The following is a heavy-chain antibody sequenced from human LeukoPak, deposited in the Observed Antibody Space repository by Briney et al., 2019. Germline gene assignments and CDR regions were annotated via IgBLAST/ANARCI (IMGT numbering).Heavy chain of an antibody. CDR2: IGTSSTTI. D-gene: IGHD6-25*01. CDR1: AFRFSSFA. J-gene: IGHJ6*03. V-gene: IGHV3-48*01. Sequence: PGGSLRLSCAASAFRFSSFAMTWVRQAPGKGLEWVSNIGTSSTTIYYADSVKGRFTISRDNAKNSLYLQMNSLRADDTAVYYCARFAAGGSYYYYMDVWGKGTTVTVSS. CDR3: ARFAAGGSYYYYMDV.